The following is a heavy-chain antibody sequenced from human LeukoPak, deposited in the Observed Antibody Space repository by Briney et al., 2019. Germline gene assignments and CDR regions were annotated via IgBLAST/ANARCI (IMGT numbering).Heavy chain of an antibody. J-gene: IGHJ4*02. CDR2: ISGGSSYI. Sequence: KSGGSLRLSCAASGFTFSSYWMNWVRQAPGKGLEWVSSISGGSSYISYADSVKGRFTISRDNAKNSLYLQMNSLRAEDTAVYYCARGETATDYWGQGTLVTVSS. CDR1: GFTFSSYW. D-gene: IGHD2-21*02. V-gene: IGHV3-21*01. CDR3: ARGETATDY.